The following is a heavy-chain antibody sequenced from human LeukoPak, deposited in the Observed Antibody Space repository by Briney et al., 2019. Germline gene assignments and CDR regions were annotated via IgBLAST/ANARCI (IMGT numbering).Heavy chain of an antibody. CDR3: ATGLGATTFYFDY. CDR2: FDPEDGET. D-gene: IGHD1-26*01. CDR1: GYTLTELS. Sequence: VASVKVSCKVSGYTLTELSMHWVRQAPGKGLEWMGGFDPEDGETIYAQKFQGRVTMTEDTSTDTAYMGLSSLRSEDTAVYYCATGLGATTFYFDYWGQGTLATVSS. J-gene: IGHJ4*02. V-gene: IGHV1-24*01.